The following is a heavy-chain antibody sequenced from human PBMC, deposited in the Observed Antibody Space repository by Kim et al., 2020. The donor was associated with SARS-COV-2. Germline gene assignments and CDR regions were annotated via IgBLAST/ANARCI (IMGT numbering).Heavy chain of an antibody. CDR3: ARDYGDYAKPYYYYGMDV. D-gene: IGHD4-17*01. J-gene: IGHJ6*02. CDR2: ISAYNGNT. CDR1: GYTFTSYG. V-gene: IGHV1-18*01. Sequence: ASVKVSCKASGYTFTSYGISWVRQAPGQGLEWMGWISAYNGNTNYAQKLQGRVTMTTDTSTSTAYMELRSLRSDDTAVYYCARDYGDYAKPYYYYGMDVWGQGTTVTVSS.